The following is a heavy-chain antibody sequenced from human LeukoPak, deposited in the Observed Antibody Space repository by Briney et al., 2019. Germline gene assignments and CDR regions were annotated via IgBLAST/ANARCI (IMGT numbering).Heavy chain of an antibody. J-gene: IGHJ4*02. D-gene: IGHD1-26*01. CDR1: GYSFTSYW. CDR3: ARRRDLYSGSYYPFDY. V-gene: IGHV5-51*01. CDR2: IYPGDSDT. Sequence: GESLKISCKGSGYSFTSYWIGWVRQMPGKGLEWMGIIYPGDSDTRYSPSFQGQVTISADKSISTAYLRWSSLKASDTAMYYCARRRDLYSGSYYPFDYWGQGTLVTVSS.